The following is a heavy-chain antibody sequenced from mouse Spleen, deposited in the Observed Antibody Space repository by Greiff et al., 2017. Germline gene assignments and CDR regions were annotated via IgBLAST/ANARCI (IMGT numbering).Heavy chain of an antibody. Sequence: VQGVESGGGLVQPGASVKMSCKASGYTFTTYPIEWMKQNHGKSLEWIGNFHPYNDDTKYNEKFKGKATLTVEKSSSTVYLELSRLTSDDSAVYYCARRGHRGNYFDYWGQGTTLTVSS. J-gene: IGHJ2*01. CDR2: FHPYNDDT. V-gene: IGHV1-47*01. CDR3: ARRGHRGNYFDY. CDR1: GYTFTTYP.